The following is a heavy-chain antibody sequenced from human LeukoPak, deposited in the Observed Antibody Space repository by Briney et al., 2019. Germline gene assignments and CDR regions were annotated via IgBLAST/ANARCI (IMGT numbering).Heavy chain of an antibody. Sequence: SETLSLTCTVSGYSISSGYYWGWIRQPPGKGLEWIGSIYHSGSTYYNPSLKSRVTISVDTSKNQFSLKLSSVTAADTAVYYCARVGTAAAGFNWFDPWGQGTLVTVSS. CDR2: IYHSGST. J-gene: IGHJ5*02. CDR1: GYSISSGYY. CDR3: ARVGTAAAGFNWFDP. D-gene: IGHD6-13*01. V-gene: IGHV4-38-2*02.